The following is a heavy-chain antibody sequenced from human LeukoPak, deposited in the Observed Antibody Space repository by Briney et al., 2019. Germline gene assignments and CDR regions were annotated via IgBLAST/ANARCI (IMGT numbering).Heavy chain of an antibody. CDR3: VRHARNPNFEY. CDR1: GGSISSSDYY. V-gene: IGHV4-39*01. Sequence: SETLSLTCTVSGGSISSSDYYWGWVRQPPGRGLQWIGSVYYDGTTYYIPSLRSRVTISVDTSKTRFSLNLSSVTAADTAVCYCVRHARNPNFEYWGQGALVTVSS. J-gene: IGHJ4*02. CDR2: VYYDGTT.